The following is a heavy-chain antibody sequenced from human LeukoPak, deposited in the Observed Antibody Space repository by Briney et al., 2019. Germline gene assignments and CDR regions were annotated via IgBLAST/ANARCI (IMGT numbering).Heavy chain of an antibody. CDR1: GFDFSSYG. J-gene: IGHJ4*02. V-gene: IGHV3-23*01. D-gene: IGHD3-10*01. CDR2: ISGSGGTT. CDR3: ARDRRRGRGGLDY. Sequence: PGGSLRLSCAASGFDFSSYGINWVRQAPGKGLEWVSSISGSGGTTYYADSVKGRFTISRDNFKNTVYLQMNSLRVEDTAVYYCARDRRRGRGGLDYWGQGTLVTVSS.